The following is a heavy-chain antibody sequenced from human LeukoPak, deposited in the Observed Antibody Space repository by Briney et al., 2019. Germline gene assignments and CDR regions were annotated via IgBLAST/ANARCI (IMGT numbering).Heavy chain of an antibody. Sequence: PGGSLSLSCAASGFLASNNYRSWVRRAPGKGLGWVSAIYSGHSTEYADSVKGRFTISRDNSRNTLYLQMNSLRTEDTAVYYCAKDDDWELRPSGYFDYWGQGTLVTVSS. CDR2: IYSGHST. D-gene: IGHD1-26*01. CDR3: AKDDDWELRPSGYFDY. CDR1: GFLASNNY. V-gene: IGHV3-53*01. J-gene: IGHJ4*02.